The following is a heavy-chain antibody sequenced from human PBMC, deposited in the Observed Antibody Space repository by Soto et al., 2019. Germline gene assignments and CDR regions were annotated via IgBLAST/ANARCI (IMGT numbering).Heavy chain of an antibody. J-gene: IGHJ4*02. Sequence: EVQLLESGGGLVQPGGSLRLSCAASGFTFSSYAMSWVRQAPGKGLEWVSAISGSGGSTYYADSVKGRFTISRDNSKNPLYLKRHRRRAEDTAVYYWGKDISNQGYSRGWPSNWGQGTLVTVSS. V-gene: IGHV3-23*01. D-gene: IGHD6-19*01. CDR2: ISGSGGST. CDR3: GKDISNQGYSRGWPSN. CDR1: GFTFSSYA.